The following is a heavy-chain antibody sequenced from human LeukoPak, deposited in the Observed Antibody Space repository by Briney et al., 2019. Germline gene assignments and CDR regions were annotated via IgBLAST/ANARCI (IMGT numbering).Heavy chain of an antibody. CDR1: GYRLTRQR. V-gene: IGHV5-51*01. Sequence: GESLKISSKTCGYRLTRQRIGCARQMPRKGLEWMGIIYPGDSDTRYSPSFQGQVTISADKSINTAYLQWSSLKASDTARYYRARLYTGSPGAFDIWGQGTMVTVSS. CDR2: IYPGDSDT. J-gene: IGHJ3*02. D-gene: IGHD1-26*01. CDR3: ARLYTGSPGAFDI.